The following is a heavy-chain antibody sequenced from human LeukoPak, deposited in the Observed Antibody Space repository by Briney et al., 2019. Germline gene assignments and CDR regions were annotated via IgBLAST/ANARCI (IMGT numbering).Heavy chain of an antibody. CDR1: GFTFSTYA. J-gene: IGHJ4*02. V-gene: IGHV3-23*01. Sequence: GGSLKLSCAASGFTFSTYAMTWVRQAPGKGLEWVSGINSNGDEIYYADSVRGRFTISRDNSNNALYLQMDSLRAEDTAVYYCANWIGSSSRDYWGQGTLVTVSS. CDR3: ANWIGSSSRDY. CDR2: INSNGDEI. D-gene: IGHD6-6*01.